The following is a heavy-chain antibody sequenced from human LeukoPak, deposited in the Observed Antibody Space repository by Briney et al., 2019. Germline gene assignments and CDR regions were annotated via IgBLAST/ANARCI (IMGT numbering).Heavy chain of an antibody. J-gene: IGHJ4*02. CDR3: VGYECDSSGYYPFHY. D-gene: IGHD3-22*01. V-gene: IGHV3-64D*09. Sequence: GSLKLSCSSSGSTFSSYAMHWVRQAPGKGLEYVSAISSNGGSTYYADSVKGRFTISRDNSKNTLYLQMSSLRAEDTAVYYCVGYECDSSGYYPFHYWGQGTLVTVSS. CDR2: ISSNGGST. CDR1: GSTFSSYA.